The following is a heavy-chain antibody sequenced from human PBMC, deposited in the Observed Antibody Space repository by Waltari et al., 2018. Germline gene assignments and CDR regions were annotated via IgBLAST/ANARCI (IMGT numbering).Heavy chain of an antibody. Sequence: QVQLQQWGAGLLKPSDTLSLTCAVFGESFSGFYCTWIRQSPGKGLEWIGEINHSGSTKYNPTLESRGTISIDTPKNQFSLRLTSVTAADAGVYYCARVKGISMIVEIRYGMDVWGQGTTVTVSS. CDR1: GESFSGFY. V-gene: IGHV4-34*01. CDR2: INHSGST. CDR3: ARVKGISMIVEIRYGMDV. J-gene: IGHJ6*02. D-gene: IGHD2-21*01.